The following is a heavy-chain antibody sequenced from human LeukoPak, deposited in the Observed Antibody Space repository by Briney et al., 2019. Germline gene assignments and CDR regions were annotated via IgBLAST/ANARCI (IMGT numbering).Heavy chain of an antibody. J-gene: IGHJ4*02. CDR3: ARDHFVDGSNSRIFFAS. CDR2: IKQDGSEK. D-gene: IGHD5-24*01. V-gene: IGHV3-7*01. CDR1: GFTFTTYW. Sequence: GGSLRFSCAASGFTFTTYWMNWVRQAPGKGLEWVASIKQDGSEKQYVDSVKGRFTISRDNAKNSLYLYMNSLRVEDTAVYYCARDHFVDGSNSRIFFASWGQGTLVTVSS.